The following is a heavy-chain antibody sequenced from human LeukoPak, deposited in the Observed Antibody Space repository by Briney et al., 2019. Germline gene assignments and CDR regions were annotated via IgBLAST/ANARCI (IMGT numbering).Heavy chain of an antibody. Sequence: PGRSLRLSCAASGFTFSSYGMHWVRQAPGKGLEWVAVIWYDGSNKYYADSVKGRFTISRDNSKNTLYLQMNSLRAEDTAVYYCARGFPLAVAGPIDHWGQGTLVTVSS. CDR1: GFTFSSYG. CDR2: IWYDGSNK. J-gene: IGHJ4*02. V-gene: IGHV3-33*01. CDR3: ARGFPLAVAGPIDH. D-gene: IGHD6-19*01.